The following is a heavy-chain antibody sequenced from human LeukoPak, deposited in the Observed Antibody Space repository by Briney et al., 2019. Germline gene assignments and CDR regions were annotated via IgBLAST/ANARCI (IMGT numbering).Heavy chain of an antibody. V-gene: IGHV3-30*18. J-gene: IGHJ4*02. D-gene: IGHD4-17*01. Sequence: GGSLRLSCAVSGFTFSNYGLHWVRQAPGKGLEWVAFMSYDGTHKYYADSARGRFTISRDNSKNTLFLQMNSLRTEDTAVYYCAKDFGYGDCFDYWGQGTVVTVSS. CDR1: GFTFSNYG. CDR3: AKDFGYGDCFDY. CDR2: MSYDGTHK.